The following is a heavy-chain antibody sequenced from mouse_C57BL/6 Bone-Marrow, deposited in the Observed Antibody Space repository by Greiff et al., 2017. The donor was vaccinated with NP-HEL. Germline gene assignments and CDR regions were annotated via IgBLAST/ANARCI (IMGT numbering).Heavy chain of an antibody. J-gene: IGHJ2*01. D-gene: IGHD1-1*01. CDR1: GYTFTSSW. CDR3: TRETITTVVENFDY. Sequence: EVQLQQSGTVLARPGASVKMSCKTSGYTFTSSWMHWVKQRPGQGLEWIGAISPGNSDTSYNQKFKGKAKLTAVTSASTAYMELSSLTNEDSAVYYCTRETITTVVENFDYWGQGTTLTVSS. V-gene: IGHV1-5*01. CDR2: ISPGNSDT.